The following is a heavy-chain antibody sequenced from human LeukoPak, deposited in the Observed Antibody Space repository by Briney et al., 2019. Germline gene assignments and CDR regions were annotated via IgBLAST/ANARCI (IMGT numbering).Heavy chain of an antibody. Sequence: ASVKVSCKASGGTFSSYAISWVRQAPGQGLEWMGGIIPIFGTANYAQKFQGRVTITADESTSTAYMELSSLRSEDTAVYYCARDGNDYDFWSGQGHFDYWGQGTLVTVSS. V-gene: IGHV1-69*13. CDR2: IIPIFGTA. D-gene: IGHD3-3*01. CDR1: GGTFSSYA. CDR3: ARDGNDYDFWSGQGHFDY. J-gene: IGHJ4*02.